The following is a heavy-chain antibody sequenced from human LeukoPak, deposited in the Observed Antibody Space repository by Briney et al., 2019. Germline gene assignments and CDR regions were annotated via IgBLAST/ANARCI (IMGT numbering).Heavy chain of an antibody. CDR1: GFTFSDYY. Sequence: GGSLRLSCAASGFTFSDYYMSWIRQAPGKGLEWVSYISSSSSYTNYADSVKGRFTISRDNAKNSLYLQTNSLRAEDTAVYYCARGRVGYSGYDVDYWGQGTLVTVSS. CDR2: ISSSSSYT. V-gene: IGHV3-11*06. D-gene: IGHD5-12*01. CDR3: ARGRVGYSGYDVDY. J-gene: IGHJ4*02.